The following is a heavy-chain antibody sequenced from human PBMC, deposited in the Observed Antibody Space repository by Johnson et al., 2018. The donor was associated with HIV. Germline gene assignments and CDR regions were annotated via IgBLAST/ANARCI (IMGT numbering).Heavy chain of an antibody. Sequence: QMQLVESGGGVVQPGRSMSLSCAASGFTFSSSAMHWVRQAPGKGLEWVAVISYDGSNKYYADSVKGRFTISRDNSKNTLYLQMNSLRAEDTAVYYCARVSSMIVVLITAGGFDIWGQGTMVTVSS. J-gene: IGHJ3*02. CDR1: GFTFSSSA. D-gene: IGHD3-22*01. V-gene: IGHV3-30-3*01. CDR2: ISYDGSNK. CDR3: ARVSSMIVVLITAGGFDI.